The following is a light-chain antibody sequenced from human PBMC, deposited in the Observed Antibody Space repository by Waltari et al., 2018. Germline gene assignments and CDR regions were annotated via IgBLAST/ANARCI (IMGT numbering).Light chain of an antibody. Sequence: EIVLTQSPATLSLSPGERATPSCRASQSVTSYLAWYHQKPGQAPRLLIYDASNRATGIPARFSGSGSGTDFTLTISSLEPEDFAVYYCQQRSNWPTFGGGTK. CDR3: QQRSNWPT. J-gene: IGKJ4*01. CDR1: QSVTSY. CDR2: DAS. V-gene: IGKV3-11*01.